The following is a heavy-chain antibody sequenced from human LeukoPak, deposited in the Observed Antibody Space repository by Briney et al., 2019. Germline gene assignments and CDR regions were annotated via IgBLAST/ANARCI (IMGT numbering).Heavy chain of an antibody. CDR1: GDSISNNY. V-gene: IGHV4-59*08. D-gene: IGHD5-12*01. J-gene: IGHJ4*02. CDR3: ARLRLQVATINFDY. CDR2: ISSTGSN. Sequence: PSETLSLTCTVSGDSISNNYWNWIRQPPGKGLEWIGYISSTGSNDYNPSLKSRVTISVDTSRNLFSLRLTSVTAADTAVYYCARLRLQVATINFDYWGQGTLVTVSS.